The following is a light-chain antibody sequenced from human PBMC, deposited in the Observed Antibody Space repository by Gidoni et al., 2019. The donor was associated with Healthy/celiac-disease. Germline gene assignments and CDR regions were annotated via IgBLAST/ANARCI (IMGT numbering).Light chain of an antibody. V-gene: IGKV3-20*01. CDR3: QQYGSSPRT. J-gene: IGKJ2*01. Sequence: EIVLTQSPGTLSLSPGERATLSCRASQSVSSSYLAWYQQKPGQAPRLLIYGASSRATGIPDRLSGSGSGTDFTLTISRLEPEDFAVYYCQQYGSSPRTFGQXTKLEIK. CDR2: GAS. CDR1: QSVSSSY.